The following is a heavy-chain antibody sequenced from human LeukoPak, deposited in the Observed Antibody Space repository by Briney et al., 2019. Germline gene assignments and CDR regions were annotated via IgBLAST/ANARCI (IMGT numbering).Heavy chain of an antibody. CDR2: INPNSGGT. D-gene: IGHD3-3*01. CDR1: GYTFTGYY. V-gene: IGHV1-2*02. Sequence: GASVKVSCKASGYTFTGYYMHWVRQAPGQGLEWMGWINPNSGGTNYAQKFQGRVTMTRDTSISTAYMELSRLRSDDTAVYYCARVPLQYYDFWSGYGYYFDYWGQGTLVTVSS. CDR3: ARVPLQYYDFWSGYGYYFDY. J-gene: IGHJ4*02.